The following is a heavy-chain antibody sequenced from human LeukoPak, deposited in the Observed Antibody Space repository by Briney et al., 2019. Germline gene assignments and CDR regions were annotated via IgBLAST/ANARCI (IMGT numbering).Heavy chain of an antibody. Sequence: PGGSLRLSCAASGFTFSSYAMSWVRQAPGKGLEWVSAISGSGGSTYYADSVKGRFTISRDNSKNTLYLQMNSLRAEDTAVYYCAKHLGRLEWLSWDAFDIWGQGTMVTVSS. CDR3: AKHLGRLEWLSWDAFDI. D-gene: IGHD3-3*01. V-gene: IGHV3-23*01. CDR2: ISGSGGST. J-gene: IGHJ3*02. CDR1: GFTFSSYA.